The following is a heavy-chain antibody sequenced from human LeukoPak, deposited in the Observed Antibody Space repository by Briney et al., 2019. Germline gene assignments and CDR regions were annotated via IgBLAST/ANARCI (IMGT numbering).Heavy chain of an antibody. D-gene: IGHD2-15*01. V-gene: IGHV4-39*02. CDR2: IYNSGNT. J-gene: IGHJ3*02. CDR1: GASISSSSHC. Sequence: PPETLSLTCTVSGASISSSSHCWGWIRQPPGKGLEWIGSIYNSGNTYYSPSLKSRVTISVDTSKKHFSLKLRSVTAADTAVYYCVRGWSRGAFDIWGQGTMVTVSS. CDR3: VRGWSRGAFDI.